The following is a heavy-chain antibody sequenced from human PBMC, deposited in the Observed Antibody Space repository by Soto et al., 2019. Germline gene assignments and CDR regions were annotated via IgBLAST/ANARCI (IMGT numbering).Heavy chain of an antibody. CDR3: ARIIGDSWLDS. Sequence: QTLALTCSISGVSVSSNSATWDWIRQSPWRGVELLGRTDYRSKWYTDYSVSVNGRITINPDTSHNQHSLQLDSVTTADKAVYYCARIIGDSWLDSWGQGTLVTVSS. CDR1: GVSVSSNSAT. J-gene: IGHJ5*01. CDR2: TDYRSKWYT. V-gene: IGHV6-1*01.